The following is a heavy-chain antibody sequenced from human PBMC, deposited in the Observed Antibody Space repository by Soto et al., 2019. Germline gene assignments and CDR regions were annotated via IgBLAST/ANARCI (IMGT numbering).Heavy chain of an antibody. CDR1: CYTFTSYT. CDR2: IIPILVIA. J-gene: IGHJ5*02. D-gene: IGHD4-4*01. CDR3: AAEPYSKDWFDP. V-gene: IGHV1-69*02. Sequence: ASVKVSCKASCYTFTSYTISWVRQAPGQGLEWIGRIIPILVIANXXQKFQGRXXITADKSTSTAYMELXILRSEYTALYYCAAEPYSKDWFDPWCQGTLVTVSS.